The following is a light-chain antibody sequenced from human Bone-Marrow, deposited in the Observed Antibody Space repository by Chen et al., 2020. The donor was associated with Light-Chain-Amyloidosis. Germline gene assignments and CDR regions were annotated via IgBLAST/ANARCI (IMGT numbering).Light chain of an antibody. CDR2: EGR. CDR1: SSDIGAYNY. V-gene: IGLV2-14*01. Sequence: HSALAPPAPGPGPPGQALTLSSPGTSSDIGAYNYVSWYQHLPGKAPKLIIYEGRHRPSGVSNRFSGSTSGNRASLTISGLQAEDEADYYGSSYTDTNSVIFGGGTELTVL. J-gene: IGLJ2*01. CDR3: SSYTDTNSVI.